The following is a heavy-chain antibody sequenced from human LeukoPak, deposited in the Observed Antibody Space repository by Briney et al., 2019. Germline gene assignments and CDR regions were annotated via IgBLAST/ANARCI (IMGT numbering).Heavy chain of an antibody. Sequence: GESLKISCKGYGYTFTSNWIAWVRQMPGKGLEWMGIISPGDPDTRYSPSFQGQVTISADKSISTAYLQWSSLKASDTAMYYCARPVSKLGWYFDFWGQGTLVTVSS. CDR3: ARPVSKLGWYFDF. CDR2: ISPGDPDT. CDR1: GYTFTSNW. D-gene: IGHD6-13*01. J-gene: IGHJ4*02. V-gene: IGHV5-51*01.